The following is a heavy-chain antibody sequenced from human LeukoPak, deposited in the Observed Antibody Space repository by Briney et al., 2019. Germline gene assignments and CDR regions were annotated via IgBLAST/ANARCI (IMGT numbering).Heavy chain of an antibody. CDR3: ARDGLVALPDVFDI. V-gene: IGHV3-30-3*01. Sequence: GGSLRLSCAASGFTFSSYAMHWVRQAPGKGLEWVAVISYDGSNKYYADSVKGRFTISRENAKNSLYLQMSSLRAEDTAVYYCARDGLVALPDVFDIWGQGTMVTVSS. J-gene: IGHJ3*02. D-gene: IGHD5-12*01. CDR1: GFTFSSYA. CDR2: ISYDGSNK.